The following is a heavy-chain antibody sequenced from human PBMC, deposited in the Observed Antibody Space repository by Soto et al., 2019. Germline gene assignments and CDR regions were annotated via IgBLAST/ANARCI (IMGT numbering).Heavy chain of an antibody. D-gene: IGHD3-3*01. J-gene: IGHJ6*01. CDR2: IYPGDSDT. V-gene: IGHV5-51*01. Sequence: GESLKISCKGSEYSFSTYWIAWVRQMPGKGLEWMGIIYPGDSDTRYSPSFQGQVTISADKSISTAHPQWSSLKASDTAMYYCARQIRQYDAWSNIDYYYGLGVWGQRTTVTVCS. CDR1: EYSFSTYW. CDR3: ARQIRQYDAWSNIDYYYGLGV.